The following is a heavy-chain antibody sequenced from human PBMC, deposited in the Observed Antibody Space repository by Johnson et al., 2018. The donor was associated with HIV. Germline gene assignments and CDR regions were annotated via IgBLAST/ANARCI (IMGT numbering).Heavy chain of an antibody. CDR1: GFTFSNYD. V-gene: IGHV3-30*18. J-gene: IGHJ3*02. Sequence: QVQLVESGGGVVQPGRSLRLSCAASGFTFSNYDIHWVRQAPGKGLEWVAFISYDGTNKYYADSVKGRFTISRDTSKNTLYLQMNSLRAEDTAVYYCAKRYSGSLRDTFDIWGQGTMVTVSS. CDR3: AKRYSGSLRDTFDI. D-gene: IGHD1-26*01. CDR2: ISYDGTNK.